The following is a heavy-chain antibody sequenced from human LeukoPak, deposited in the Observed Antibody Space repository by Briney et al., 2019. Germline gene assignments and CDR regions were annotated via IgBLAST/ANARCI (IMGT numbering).Heavy chain of an antibody. V-gene: IGHV1-18*01. Sequence: ASVKVSCKASGYTFTSYGTSWVRQAPGQGLEWMGLISAYNGNTNYAQKLQGRVTMTTDTSTSTAYMELRSLRSDDTAVYYCARTADSYGYDRGDYWGQGTLVTVSS. CDR2: ISAYNGNT. D-gene: IGHD5-18*01. CDR1: GYTFTSYG. CDR3: ARTADSYGYDRGDY. J-gene: IGHJ4*02.